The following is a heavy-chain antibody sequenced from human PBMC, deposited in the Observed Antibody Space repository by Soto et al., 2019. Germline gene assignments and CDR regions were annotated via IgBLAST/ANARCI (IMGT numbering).Heavy chain of an antibody. D-gene: IGHD2-15*01. CDR2: ISYDGSNK. CDR1: GITXSSYA. CDR3: AKETYSGPLDY. V-gene: IGHV3-30*18. J-gene: IGHJ4*02. Sequence: GXXLRXXCXASGITXSSYAMXWXRQAPGKGLEWVAVISYDGSNKYYADSVKGRFTISRDNSKNTLYLQMNSLRAEDTAVYYCAKETYSGPLDYWGQGTLVTVSS.